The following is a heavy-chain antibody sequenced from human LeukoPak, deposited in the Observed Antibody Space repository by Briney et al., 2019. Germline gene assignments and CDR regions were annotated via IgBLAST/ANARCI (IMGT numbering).Heavy chain of an antibody. CDR3: AKDFWSGYYPNY. CDR2: SGSGGST. V-gene: IGHV3-23*01. Sequence: GGSLRLSCAASGFTFDDYAMHWVRQAPGKGLEWVSGSGSGGSTYYADSVKGRFTISRDNSKNTLYLQMNSLRAEDTAVYYCAKDFWSGYYPNYWGQGTLVTVSS. CDR1: GFTFDDYA. D-gene: IGHD3-3*01. J-gene: IGHJ4*02.